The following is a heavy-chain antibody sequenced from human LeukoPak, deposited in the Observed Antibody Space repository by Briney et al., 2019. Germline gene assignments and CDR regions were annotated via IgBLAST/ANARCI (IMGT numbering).Heavy chain of an antibody. V-gene: IGHV3-53*01. CDR3: ARVVVVAERDSYYYGMDV. D-gene: IGHD2-15*01. CDR2: IYGDGVT. Sequence: GGSLILSCAASGFAVSGNYMSWVRQPPGKGLEWVSVIYGDGVTYYVESAKGRFTISRDNAKNSLYLQMNSLRAEDTAVYYCARVVVVAERDSYYYGMDVWGQGTTVTVSS. J-gene: IGHJ6*02. CDR1: GFAVSGNY.